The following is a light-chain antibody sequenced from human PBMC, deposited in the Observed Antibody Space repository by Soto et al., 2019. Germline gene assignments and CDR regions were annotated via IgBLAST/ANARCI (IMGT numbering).Light chain of an antibody. V-gene: IGKV3-20*01. CDR3: QQYGSSPPVT. Sequence: EIVLTQSPGTLSLSPGERATLSCRASQSVSSSSLAWYQQKPGQAPRLLIYGASGRATGIPDRFSGSGSGTDFTLTISRLEPEDFAVYYCQQYGSSPPVTFGQGTRLEIK. CDR1: QSVSSSS. J-gene: IGKJ5*01. CDR2: GAS.